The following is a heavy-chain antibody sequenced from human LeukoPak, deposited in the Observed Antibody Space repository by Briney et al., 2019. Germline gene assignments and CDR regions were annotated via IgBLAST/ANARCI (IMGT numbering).Heavy chain of an antibody. Sequence: SETLSLTCAVYGGSFSGYYWSWIRQPPGKGLEWVGEINHSGSTNYNPSLKSRVTISVDKSKNQFSLKLSSVTAADTAVYYCARHAVGTGDAFDIWGQGTMVTVSS. CDR3: ARHAVGTGDAFDI. CDR1: GGSFSGYY. CDR2: INHSGST. J-gene: IGHJ3*02. V-gene: IGHV4-34*01.